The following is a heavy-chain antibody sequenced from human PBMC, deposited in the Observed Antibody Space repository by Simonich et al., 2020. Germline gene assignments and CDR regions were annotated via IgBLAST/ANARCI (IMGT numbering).Heavy chain of an antibody. J-gene: IGHJ6*02. Sequence: EVGLVESGGGLVKPGGSLSLSCAASGFTFISYRRTWVRQAPGRGLEWLSSISSSSSYIYYADSVNGRFTITRDNAKNSLYLQMNSLRAEDTAVYYCARWIAVAGTGAYGMDVWGQGTTVTVSS. CDR3: ARWIAVAGTGAYGMDV. V-gene: IGHV3-21*01. CDR2: ISSSSSYI. D-gene: IGHD6-19*01. CDR1: GFTFISYR.